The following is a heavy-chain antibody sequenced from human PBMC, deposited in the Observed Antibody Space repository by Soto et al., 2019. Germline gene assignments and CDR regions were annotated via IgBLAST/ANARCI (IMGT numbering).Heavy chain of an antibody. D-gene: IGHD3-10*01. Sequence: GGSLRLACAASGFTFSDFGMHWVRQAPGKGLEWVAIISYDGILKYYADSVKGRFTISRDTSKGAVYLQMNSLTPEDTAVYYCAKDFKVSGGHYGSLNYYYGMDVWGQGTTVTVSS. V-gene: IGHV3-30*18. J-gene: IGHJ6*02. CDR3: AKDFKVSGGHYGSLNYYYGMDV. CDR1: GFTFSDFG. CDR2: ISYDGILK.